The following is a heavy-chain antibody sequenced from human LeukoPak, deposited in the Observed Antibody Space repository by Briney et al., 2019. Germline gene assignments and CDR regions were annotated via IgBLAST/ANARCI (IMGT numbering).Heavy chain of an antibody. CDR1: GGSFSGYY. CDR2: IYYSGST. J-gene: IGHJ6*02. CDR3: ATDDRGGSYLPGV. V-gene: IGHV4-34*01. Sequence: SETLSLTCAVYGGSFSGYYWSWIRQPPGKGLEWIGSIYYSGSTYYNPSLKSRVTISVDTSKNQFSLKLSSVTAADTAVYYCATDDRGGSYLPGVWGQGTTVTVSS. D-gene: IGHD1-26*01.